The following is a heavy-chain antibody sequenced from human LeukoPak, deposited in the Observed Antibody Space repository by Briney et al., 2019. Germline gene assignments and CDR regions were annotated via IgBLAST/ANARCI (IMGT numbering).Heavy chain of an antibody. CDR2: IRYDGSNK. D-gene: IGHD3-10*01. Sequence: GGSLRLSCAASGFTFSSYGMHWVRQAPGKGLEWVAFIRYDGSNKYYADSVKGRFTISRDNSKNTLYLQMNSLRAEDTAVYYCAKAMVRGVRSVAFDIWGQGTMVTVSS. J-gene: IGHJ3*02. CDR3: AKAMVRGVRSVAFDI. CDR1: GFTFSSYG. V-gene: IGHV3-30*02.